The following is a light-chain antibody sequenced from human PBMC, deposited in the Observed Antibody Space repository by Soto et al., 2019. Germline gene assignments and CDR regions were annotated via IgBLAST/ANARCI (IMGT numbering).Light chain of an antibody. CDR3: QHSYTTPFT. V-gene: IGKV1-39*01. CDR2: AAS. Sequence: DIQMTQSPSSLSASVGDRVTVTCRASQSISTYLYWYQQKPGKAPKLLIYAASSLETDVPSRFSGSGSGTDFTLTISSLQPEDFATYFCQHSYTTPFTFGPGTKVDIK. CDR1: QSISTY. J-gene: IGKJ3*01.